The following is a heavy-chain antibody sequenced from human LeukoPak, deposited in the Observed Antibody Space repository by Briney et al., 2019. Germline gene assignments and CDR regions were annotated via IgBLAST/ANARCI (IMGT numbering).Heavy chain of an antibody. CDR2: INAGSGNT. CDR1: GYTFINYA. D-gene: IGHD6-13*01. CDR3: ARGPRAAADDY. V-gene: IGHV1-3*01. J-gene: IGHJ4*02. Sequence: ASVKVSCKASGYTFINYAINWGRQAPGQRLEWLGWINAGSGNTKYSQKLQGRVTITRDTSASTAYLELSSLRPEDTAVYYCARGPRAAADDYWGQGTLVTVSS.